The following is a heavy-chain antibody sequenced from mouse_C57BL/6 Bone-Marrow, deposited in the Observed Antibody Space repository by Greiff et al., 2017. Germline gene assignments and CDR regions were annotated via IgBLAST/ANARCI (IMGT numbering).Heavy chain of an antibody. Sequence: EVKLQESGPELVKPGASVKIPCKASGYTFTDYNMDWVKQSHGKSLEWIGDINPNNGGTIYNQKFKGKATLTVDKSSSTAYMELRSLTSEDTAVYYCARGVRGSSLYYFDYWGQGTTLTVSS. CDR1: GYTFTDYN. D-gene: IGHD1-1*01. CDR2: INPNNGGT. CDR3: ARGVRGSSLYYFDY. V-gene: IGHV1-18*01. J-gene: IGHJ2*01.